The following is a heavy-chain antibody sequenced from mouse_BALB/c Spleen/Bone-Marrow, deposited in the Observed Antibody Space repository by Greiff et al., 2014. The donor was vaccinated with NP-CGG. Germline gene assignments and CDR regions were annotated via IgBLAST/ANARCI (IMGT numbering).Heavy chain of an antibody. Sequence: VQLQQSGAELVKPGASVKLSCKASGYTLTSYDINWVRQRPEQGLEWIGWIFPGDGGTKCNEKFKGKATLTTDKSSSTAYMQLNRLTFEDSAVYFCARNYRYAWFAYWGQGTLVTVSA. CDR2: IFPGDGGT. V-gene: IGHV1-85*01. J-gene: IGHJ3*01. D-gene: IGHD2-14*01. CDR3: ARNYRYAWFAY. CDR1: GYTLTSYD.